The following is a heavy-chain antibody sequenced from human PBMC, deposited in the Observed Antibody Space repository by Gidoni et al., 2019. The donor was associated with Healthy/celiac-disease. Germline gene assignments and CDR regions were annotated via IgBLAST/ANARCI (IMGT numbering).Heavy chain of an antibody. D-gene: IGHD6-19*01. CDR3: ARDEAVAGQNYYYGMDV. CDR1: GYTFTSYG. V-gene: IGHV1-18*01. Sequence: QVQLVQSGAEVKKPGASVKVSCKASGYTFTSYGISWVRQAPGQGLEWMGWISAYNGNTNYAQKLQGRVTMTTDTSTSTAYMELRSLRSDDTAVYYCARDEAVAGQNYYYGMDVWGQGTTVTVSS. J-gene: IGHJ6*02. CDR2: ISAYNGNT.